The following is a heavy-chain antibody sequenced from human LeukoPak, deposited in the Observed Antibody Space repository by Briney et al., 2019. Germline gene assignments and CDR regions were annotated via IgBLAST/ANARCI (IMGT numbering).Heavy chain of an antibody. D-gene: IGHD3-22*01. Sequence: GGSLRLSCAASGFTFSSYGMNWVRQAPGKGLEWVSSISSSSSYIYYADSVKGRFTISRDNAKNSLYLQMNSLRAEDTAVYYCARSGLTYYYDSSGYYRPGRLAFDIWGQGTMVTVSS. J-gene: IGHJ3*02. CDR2: ISSSSSYI. CDR1: GFTFSSYG. V-gene: IGHV3-21*04. CDR3: ARSGLTYYYDSSGYYRPGRLAFDI.